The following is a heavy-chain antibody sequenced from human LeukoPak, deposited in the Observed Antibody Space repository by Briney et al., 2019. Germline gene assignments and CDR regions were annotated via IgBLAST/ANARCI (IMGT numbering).Heavy chain of an antibody. Sequence: GGSLRLSCAASGFTFSSHGMHWVRQAPGKALEWVAVTSYDGTTKYYADSAKGRFHISRDNSKNTLYLQMNSLRVDDTAVYYCAKDATLFGDQYFDYWGQGTLVIVSS. J-gene: IGHJ4*02. D-gene: IGHD3-10*01. CDR1: GFTFSSHG. CDR2: TSYDGTTK. CDR3: AKDATLFGDQYFDY. V-gene: IGHV3-30*18.